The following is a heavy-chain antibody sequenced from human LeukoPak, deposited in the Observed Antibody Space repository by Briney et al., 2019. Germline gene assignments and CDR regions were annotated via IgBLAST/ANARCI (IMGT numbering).Heavy chain of an antibody. J-gene: IGHJ6*02. Sequence: LETLSLTCAVYGGSFSGYYWSWIRQPAGKGLEWIGRIYTSGSTYYNPSLKSRVTISVDTSKNQFSLKLSSVTAADTAVYYCATDSSGWRSYYYYGMDVWGQGTTVTVSS. V-gene: IGHV4-59*10. CDR2: IYTSGST. D-gene: IGHD6-19*01. CDR3: ATDSSGWRSYYYYGMDV. CDR1: GGSFSGYY.